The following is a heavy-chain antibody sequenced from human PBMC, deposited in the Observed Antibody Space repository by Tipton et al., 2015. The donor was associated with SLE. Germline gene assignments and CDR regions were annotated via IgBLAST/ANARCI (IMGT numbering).Heavy chain of an antibody. D-gene: IGHD4-17*01. CDR2: INHSGST. V-gene: IGHV4-34*01. J-gene: IGHJ4*02. CDR3: ARDLTTPYYYFDY. CDR1: GGSFSGYY. Sequence: TLSLTCAVYGGSFSGYYWSWIRQPPGKGLEWIGEINHSGSTNYNPSLKSRVTISVDTSKNQFSLKLSSVTAADTAVYYCARDLTTPYYYFDYWGQGTLVTVSS.